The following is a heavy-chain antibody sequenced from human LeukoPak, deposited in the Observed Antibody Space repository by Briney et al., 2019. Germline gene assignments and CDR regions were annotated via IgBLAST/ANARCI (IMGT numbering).Heavy chain of an antibody. Sequence: SETLSFTCAVYGGSFSGYYWSWIRQPPGKGLEWIGEINHSGSTNYNPSLKSRVTISVDTSKNQFSLKLSSVTAADTAVYYCARERRWAAAGIPNYYMDVWGKGTTVTVSS. J-gene: IGHJ6*03. CDR3: ARERRWAAAGIPNYYMDV. CDR1: GGSFSGYY. CDR2: INHSGST. V-gene: IGHV4-34*01. D-gene: IGHD6-13*01.